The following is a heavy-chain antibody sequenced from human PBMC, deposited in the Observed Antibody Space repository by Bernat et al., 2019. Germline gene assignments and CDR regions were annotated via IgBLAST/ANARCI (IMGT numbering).Heavy chain of an antibody. V-gene: IGHV1-2*04. CDR3: ARSGDYLPRTNWFDP. D-gene: IGHD2-21*02. J-gene: IGHJ5*02. CDR1: GYTFTGYY. CDR2: INPNSGGT. Sequence: QVQLVQSEAEVKKPGASVKVSCKASGYTFTGYYMHWVRQAPGQGLEWMGWINPNSGGTNYAQKFQGWVTMTRDTSISTAYMELSRLRSDDTAVYYCARSGDYLPRTNWFDPWGQGTLVTVSS.